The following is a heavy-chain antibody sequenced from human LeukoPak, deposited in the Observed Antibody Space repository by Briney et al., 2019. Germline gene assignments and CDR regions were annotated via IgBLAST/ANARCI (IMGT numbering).Heavy chain of an antibody. J-gene: IGHJ4*02. CDR3: VRDNPRCCGVVPANIDDF. CDR1: GLIVSRES. V-gene: IGHV3-48*01. Sequence: GGSVRLSCAASGLIVSRESMKWVRQAPGKGGEGGSYIRRDSNITFYADSVRGRFTISRDNAKNSLYLQMNSLRAEDTAVYYCVRDNPRCCGVVPANIDDFWGQGTLVTVSS. D-gene: IGHD2-15*01. CDR2: IRRDSNIT.